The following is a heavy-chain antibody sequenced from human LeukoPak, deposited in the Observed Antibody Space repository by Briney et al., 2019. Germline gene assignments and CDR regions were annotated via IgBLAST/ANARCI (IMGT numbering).Heavy chain of an antibody. D-gene: IGHD3-9*01. CDR1: GFTVSSNY. Sequence: GGSLRLSCAASGFTVSSNYMSGVPQPPGKRLEWVAVIYSGGSTYYSDSLKCRFTISRHNSKTTLYLQIKSLRAEHTAVYYCAHFDWTNSTGLDAFDIWGQGTMVTVSS. J-gene: IGHJ3*02. V-gene: IGHV3-53*04. CDR3: AHFDWTNSTGLDAFDI. CDR2: IYSGGST.